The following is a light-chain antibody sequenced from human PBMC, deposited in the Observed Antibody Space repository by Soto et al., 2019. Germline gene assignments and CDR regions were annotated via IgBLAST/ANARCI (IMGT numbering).Light chain of an antibody. CDR3: QQSYTTPWT. J-gene: IGKJ1*01. CDR1: QNINRY. Sequence: DIQMTQSPSSLSASVGDRVTITCRSSQNINRYLNWYQQKPGKPPKLLIYAASNLQSGAPSRFSGSGSGTDFTLTFNTLQPEDFATYYCQQSYTTPWTFGQGTKVEIK. V-gene: IGKV1-39*01. CDR2: AAS.